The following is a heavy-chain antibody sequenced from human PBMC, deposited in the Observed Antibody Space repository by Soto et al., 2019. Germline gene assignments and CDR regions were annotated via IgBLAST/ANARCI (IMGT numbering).Heavy chain of an antibody. J-gene: IGHJ5*02. Sequence: PSETLSLTCAVYGESFGGYIGTWIRQTPGKGLQWIGQINHSGSAYYNPSLKSRVTISVHTSNSQFSLELSSVTAADTAVYYCARLGQWRGGRQDRFAPWGQETLVTVS. CDR1: GESFGGYI. D-gene: IGHD6-19*01. V-gene: IGHV4-34*01. CDR2: INHSGSA. CDR3: ARLGQWRGGRQDRFAP.